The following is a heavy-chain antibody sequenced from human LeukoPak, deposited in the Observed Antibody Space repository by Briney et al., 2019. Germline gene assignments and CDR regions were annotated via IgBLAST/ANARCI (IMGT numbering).Heavy chain of an antibody. CDR1: GFSFSSYS. CDR2: ISSSSSYI. V-gene: IGHV3-21*01. D-gene: IGHD6-19*01. CDR3: ARGRGIAVAGGY. Sequence: GESLTLSCAASGFSFSSYSMNWVRQAAGKGLEWVASISSSSSYIYYADSVKGRFTISRDNAKVSLYLQMNSRRAEDTAVYYCARGRGIAVAGGYWGQRTLVTVSS. J-gene: IGHJ4*02.